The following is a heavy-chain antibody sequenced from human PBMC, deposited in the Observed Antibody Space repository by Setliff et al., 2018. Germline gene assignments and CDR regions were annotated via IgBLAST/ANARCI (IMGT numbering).Heavy chain of an antibody. V-gene: IGHV3-23*01. CDR2: ISATGGAT. CDR3: AKDLASWSPDR. CDR1: GFTFSIYS. J-gene: IGHJ4*02. Sequence: PGESLRLSCAASGFTFSIYSMSWVRQAPGKGLEWVALISATGGATYYADSVKGRFTIFRDNSKNSLYLQMNDLRAEDTAVYYCAKDLASWSPDRWGLGTLVTVSS. D-gene: IGHD3-3*01.